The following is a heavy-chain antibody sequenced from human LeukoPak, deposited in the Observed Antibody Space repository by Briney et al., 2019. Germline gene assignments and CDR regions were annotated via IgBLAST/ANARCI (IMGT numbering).Heavy chain of an antibody. J-gene: IGHJ4*02. CDR1: GGSFSGYY. Sequence: PSETLSLTCAVYGGSFSGYYWSWLRQPPGKGLEWLGEINHSGSTNYNPSLKSRVTISVDTSKNQFSLKLSSVTAADTAVYYCASGGIAVAGTGNSFDYWGQGTLVTVSS. CDR2: INHSGST. CDR3: ASGGIAVAGTGNSFDY. D-gene: IGHD6-19*01. V-gene: IGHV4-34*01.